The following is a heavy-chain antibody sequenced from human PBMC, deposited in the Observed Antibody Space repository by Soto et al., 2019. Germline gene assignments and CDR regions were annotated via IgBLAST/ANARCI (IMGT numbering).Heavy chain of an antibody. D-gene: IGHD2-21*02. J-gene: IGHJ6*02. CDR1: GFIFSRYK. Sequence: PGESLKISCEGSGFIFSRYKIGWVRQMPGKGLEWMGIINPGNSDTTYSPSFQGQVTISADNSINTAYLQWSSLRVSDTAMYYCMRSYGDSYYFYYGMDVWGQGTTVTVSS. V-gene: IGHV5-51*01. CDR3: MRSYGDSYYFYYGMDV. CDR2: INPGNSDT.